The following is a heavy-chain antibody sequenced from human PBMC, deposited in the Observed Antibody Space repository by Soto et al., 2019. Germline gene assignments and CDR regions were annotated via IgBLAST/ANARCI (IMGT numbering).Heavy chain of an antibody. Sequence: PSETLSLTCTVSGGSISSGGYYWSWIRQPPGKGLEWIGYIYYSGSTYYNPSLKSRVTISVDTSKNQFSLKLSSVTAADTAVYYCARHTPAISISDHWGKGTLVTVST. CDR2: IYYSGST. CDR3: ARHTPAISISDH. J-gene: IGHJ4*02. V-gene: IGHV4-30-4*01. D-gene: IGHD2-15*01. CDR1: GGSISSGGYY.